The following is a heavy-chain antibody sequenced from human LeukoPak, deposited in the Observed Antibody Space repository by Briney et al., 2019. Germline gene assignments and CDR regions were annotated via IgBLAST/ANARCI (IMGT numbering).Heavy chain of an antibody. CDR1: GYTFTSYD. J-gene: IGHJ4*02. CDR3: ARGLARTSMVTRGGVRFDY. Sequence: ASVKVSCKASGYTFTSYDITWVRQVSGQGLEWMGWMNPNSGNTDYAQKFQGRVTMTRNTSISTANMELSSLRSEDTAVYYCARGLARTSMVTRGGVRFDYWGQGTLVTVSS. D-gene: IGHD5-18*01. V-gene: IGHV1-8*02. CDR2: MNPNSGNT.